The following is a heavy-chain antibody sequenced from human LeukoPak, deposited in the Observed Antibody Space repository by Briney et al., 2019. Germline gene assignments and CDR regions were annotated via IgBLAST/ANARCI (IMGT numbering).Heavy chain of an antibody. D-gene: IGHD6-19*01. CDR2: TNTNTGNP. Sequence: ASVKVSCKASGYTLTSSALNWVRQAPGQGLEWMGWTNTNTGNPTYAQGFTGRFVFSLDTSVSTAYLQISSLKAEDTAVYYCATDLKKGDSGCFDYWGQGTLVTVSS. J-gene: IGHJ4*02. CDR1: GYTLTSSA. V-gene: IGHV7-4-1*02. CDR3: ATDLKKGDSGCFDY.